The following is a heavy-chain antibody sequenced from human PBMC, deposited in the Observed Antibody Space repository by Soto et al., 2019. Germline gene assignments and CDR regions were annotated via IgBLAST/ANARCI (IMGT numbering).Heavy chain of an antibody. CDR2: IYYSGST. CDR3: ARAIAAAGTDFDY. V-gene: IGHV4-31*03. J-gene: IGHJ4*02. Sequence: QEQLQESGPGLVKPSQTLSLTCTVSGGSISSGGYYWSWIRQHPGKGLEWIGYIYYSGSTYYNPSLKSRVTISVDTSKNQFSLNLSSVTAADTAVYYCARAIAAAGTDFDYWGQGTLVTVSS. CDR1: GGSISSGGYY. D-gene: IGHD6-13*01.